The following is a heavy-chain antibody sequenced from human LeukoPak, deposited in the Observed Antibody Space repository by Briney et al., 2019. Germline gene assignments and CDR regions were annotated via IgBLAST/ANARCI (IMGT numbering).Heavy chain of an antibody. Sequence: GGSLRLSCAASGFTFSSYAMSWVRQATGKGLAWVSRVNSDGSATTYADSVKGRFTISRDNAKNTVYLQMNSLRAEDTGVYYCARTTYTSSRFDFWGQGTLVTVSS. CDR2: VNSDGSAT. CDR3: ARTTYTSSRFDF. D-gene: IGHD6-13*01. V-gene: IGHV3-74*03. CDR1: GFTFSSYA. J-gene: IGHJ4*02.